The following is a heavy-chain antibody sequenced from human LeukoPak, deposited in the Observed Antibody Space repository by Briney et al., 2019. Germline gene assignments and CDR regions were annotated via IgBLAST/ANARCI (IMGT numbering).Heavy chain of an antibody. D-gene: IGHD7-27*01. CDR2: INPSGGST. CDR1: GYTFTSYY. Sequence: ASVKVSCKASGYTFTSYYMHWVRQAPGQGLEWMGIINPSGGSTSYAQKFQDRVTMTRNTSISTAYMELSSLRSDDTAVYYCARGPPNWGYDYWGPGTLVTVSS. J-gene: IGHJ4*02. V-gene: IGHV1-46*01. CDR3: ARGPPNWGYDY.